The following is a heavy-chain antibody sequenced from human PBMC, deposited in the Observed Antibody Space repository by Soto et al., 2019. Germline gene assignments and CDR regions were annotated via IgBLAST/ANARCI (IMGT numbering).Heavy chain of an antibody. CDR3: ARDGAWIDY. CDR2: IWYDGSST. J-gene: IGHJ4*02. Sequence: GGSLRLSCVASGFTFSSYAMHWVRQAPGKGLEWVGFIWYDGSSTSYADSVKGRFTISRDNAKNTLYLQMNSLRAEDTAVYYCARDGAWIDYWGQGTLVTVSS. V-gene: IGHV3-33*01. CDR1: GFTFSSYA. D-gene: IGHD2-21*02.